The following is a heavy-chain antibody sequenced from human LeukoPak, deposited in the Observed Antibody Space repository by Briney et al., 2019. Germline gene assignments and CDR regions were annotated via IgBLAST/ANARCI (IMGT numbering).Heavy chain of an antibody. J-gene: IGHJ4*02. V-gene: IGHV4-61*02. D-gene: IGHD3-3*01. CDR1: GDSISSGSYY. CDR2: IYTSGST. CDR3: ARVGGEDYDFWSGYYKGPFDY. Sequence: PSETLSLTCTVSGDSISSGSYYWSWIRQPAGKGLEWIGRIYTSGSTNYNPSLKSRVTISVDTSKNQFSLKLSSVTAADTAVYYCARVGGEDYDFWSGYYKGPFDYWGQGTLVTVSS.